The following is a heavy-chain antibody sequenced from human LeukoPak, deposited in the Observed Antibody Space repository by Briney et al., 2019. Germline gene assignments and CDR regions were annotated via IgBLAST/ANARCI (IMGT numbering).Heavy chain of an antibody. J-gene: IGHJ4*02. Sequence: PGTSLRLSCVASGFTFSGYGMHWVRQAPGKGLEWVAVIWYDGSKEYYADSVKGRFTISRDNSKNTLYLQMNSLRAEDTAVYYCARRDGDNDRGFDYWGQGTLVTVSS. CDR1: GFTFSGYG. CDR2: IWYDGSKE. V-gene: IGHV3-33*01. CDR3: ARRDGDNDRGFDY. D-gene: IGHD4-17*01.